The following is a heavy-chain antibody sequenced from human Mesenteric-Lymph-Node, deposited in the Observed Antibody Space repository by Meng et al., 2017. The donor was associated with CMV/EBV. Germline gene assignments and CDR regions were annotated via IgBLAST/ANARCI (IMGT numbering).Heavy chain of an antibody. Sequence: ASVKVSCKASGYTFTGYYMHWVRQAPGQGLEWMGWINPNSGGSNYAQKFQGRVTITTDESTSTAYMELSSLRSEDTAVYYCARAPWGGDCSSTSCSRRWFDPWGQGTLVTVSS. D-gene: IGHD2-2*01. J-gene: IGHJ5*02. CDR3: ARAPWGGDCSSTSCSRRWFDP. CDR1: GYTFTGYY. CDR2: INPNSGGS. V-gene: IGHV1-2*02.